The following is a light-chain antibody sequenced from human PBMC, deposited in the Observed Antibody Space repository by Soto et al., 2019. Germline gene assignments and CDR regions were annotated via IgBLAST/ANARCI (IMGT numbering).Light chain of an antibody. CDR1: SSDVGGYNY. J-gene: IGLJ1*01. CDR3: SSSTGSNLRV. V-gene: IGLV2-14*01. Sequence: QSALTQPASVSGSPGQSITISCTGTSSDVGGYNYVSWYQQHPGKAPTLMMSEVSNRPSGVSNRFSGSRSGNTASLPISGFQPEDEADYSRSSSTGSNLRVFGTGTQVPVL. CDR2: EVS.